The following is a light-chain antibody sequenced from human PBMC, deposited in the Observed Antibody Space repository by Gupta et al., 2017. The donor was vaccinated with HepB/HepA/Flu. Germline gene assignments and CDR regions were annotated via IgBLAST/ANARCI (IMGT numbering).Light chain of an antibody. CDR1: QSVLYSSNNKNY. CDR3: HQYYSTPPT. Sequence: DIVMTQSPDSRAVSLGGRRTTNCKSSQSVLYSSNNKNYLAWYQQKPGQPPKLLIYWASTRESGVPDRFSGSGSGTDFTLTISSLQAEDVAVYYCHQYYSTPPTFGGGTKVEIK. CDR2: WAS. J-gene: IGKJ4*01. V-gene: IGKV4-1*01.